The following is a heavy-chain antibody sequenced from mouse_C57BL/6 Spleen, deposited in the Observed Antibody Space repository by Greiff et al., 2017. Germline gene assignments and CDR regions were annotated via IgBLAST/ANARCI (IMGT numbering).Heavy chain of an antibody. D-gene: IGHD1-1*01. V-gene: IGHV1-50*01. J-gene: IGHJ1*03. Sequence: QVQLQQPGAELVKPGASVKLSCKASGYTFTSYWMQWVKQRPGQGLEWIGEIDPSDSYTNYNQKFKGKATLTVDTSSSTAYMQRSSLTSEDSAVYYCARRGLSSTGYFDVWGTGTTVTVSS. CDR2: IDPSDSYT. CDR1: GYTFTSYW. CDR3: ARRGLSSTGYFDV.